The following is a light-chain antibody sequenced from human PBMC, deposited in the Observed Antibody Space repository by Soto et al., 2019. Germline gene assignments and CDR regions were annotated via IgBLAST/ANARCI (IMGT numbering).Light chain of an antibody. CDR3: QQYNSYSVT. CDR2: AAS. J-gene: IGKJ1*01. V-gene: IGKV1-39*01. Sequence: DIQMTQFPSSLSASVGGRVTITCRASHFTSTYLNWYQQKSGQAPKLLIYAASNLQSGVPSRFSGSGSGTEFTLTISSLQPDDFATYYCQQYNSYSVTFGQGTKVDIK. CDR1: HFTSTY.